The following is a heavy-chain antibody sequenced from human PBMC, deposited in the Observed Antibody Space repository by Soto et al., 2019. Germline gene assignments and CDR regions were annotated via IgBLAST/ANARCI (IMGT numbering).Heavy chain of an antibody. CDR3: ARDDEGGSDCDLGY. CDR2: ISRDGSNE. Sequence: QVQLVESGGGVVQPERSLRLSCATSGFTFSSYLIHWVRQTPDKGLEWVAFISRDGSNEYYADSVKGRFTISRDNSKNTLYLEMNSLRAEDTAVYYCARDDEGGSDCDLGYWGQGTLVTVSS. J-gene: IGHJ4*02. V-gene: IGHV3-30-3*01. CDR1: GFTFSSYL. D-gene: IGHD3-10*01.